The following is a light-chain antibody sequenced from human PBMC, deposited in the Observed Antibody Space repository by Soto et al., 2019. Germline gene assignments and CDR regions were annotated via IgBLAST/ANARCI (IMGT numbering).Light chain of an antibody. CDR2: KAS. CDR1: QNIYTW. CDR3: QQYNSYPWT. J-gene: IGKJ1*01. Sequence: GARVTITCRASQNIYTWLAWYQQKPGQAPNLLIYKASTLKSGVPSRFSGSGSGTDFSLTINILQPDDFATYHCQQYNSYPWTFGQGTKVEI. V-gene: IGKV1-5*03.